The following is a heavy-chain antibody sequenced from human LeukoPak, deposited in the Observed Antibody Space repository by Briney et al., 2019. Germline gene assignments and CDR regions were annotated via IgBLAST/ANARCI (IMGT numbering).Heavy chain of an antibody. D-gene: IGHD6-19*01. V-gene: IGHV1-69*04. CDR2: IIPILGIA. CDR1: GGTFSSYA. J-gene: IGHJ2*01. CDR3: ARGGIAVAGLDL. Sequence: GASVKVSCKASGGTFSSYAISWVRQAPGQGLEWMGRIIPILGIANYAQKFQGRVTITADKSTSTAYMELSSLRSEDTAVYYCARGGIAVAGLDLWGRGTLVTVSS.